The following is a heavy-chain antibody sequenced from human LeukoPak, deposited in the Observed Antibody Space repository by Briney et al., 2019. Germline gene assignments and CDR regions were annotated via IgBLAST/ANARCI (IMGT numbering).Heavy chain of an antibody. CDR1: GYTLTELS. CDR2: FDPEDSET. CDR3: ATGIFTVSILGSGNLDY. J-gene: IGHJ4*02. D-gene: IGHD3-10*02. V-gene: IGHV1-24*01. Sequence: ASVKVSCKVSGYTLTELSMQWVRQAPGKGLEWMGGFDPEDSETFYPQKFQGRVIMTEDTSTDTAYMELSSLRSEDTAVYYRATGIFTVSILGSGNLDYWGQGTLVSVSS.